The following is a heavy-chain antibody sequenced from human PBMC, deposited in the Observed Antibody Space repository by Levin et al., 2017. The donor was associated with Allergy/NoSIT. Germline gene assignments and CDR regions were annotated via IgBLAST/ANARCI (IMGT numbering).Heavy chain of an antibody. CDR2: ISWNSGSI. D-gene: IGHD3-10*01. Sequence: QSGESLKISCAASGFTFDDYAMHWVRQAPGKGLEWVSGISWNSGSIGYADSVKGRFTISRDNAKNSLYLQMNSLRTEDTALYYCARDNIGLPDAFDIWGKGTMVIVSS. J-gene: IGHJ3*02. CDR3: ARDNIGLPDAFDI. CDR1: GFTFDDYA. V-gene: IGHV3-9*01.